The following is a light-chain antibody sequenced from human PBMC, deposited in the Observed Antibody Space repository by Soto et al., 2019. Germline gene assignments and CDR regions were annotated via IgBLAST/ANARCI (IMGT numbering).Light chain of an antibody. CDR3: QQLFDSPIT. CDR1: QVISTS. V-gene: IGKV1-9*01. Sequence: DIQLTQSPSFLSPSIGESVTITFRASQVISTSLAWYQVKPGKAPKLLIYAASTLESGVPSRFSATVSVTEFSLTITSLQPEDFATYYCQQLFDSPITFGQGTRLEIK. CDR2: AAS. J-gene: IGKJ5*01.